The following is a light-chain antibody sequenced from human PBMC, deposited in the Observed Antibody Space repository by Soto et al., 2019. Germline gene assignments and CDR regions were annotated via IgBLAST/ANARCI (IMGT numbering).Light chain of an antibody. CDR1: SSDVGGNYVSWY. J-gene: IGLJ2*01. CDR3: SSYANHRTVI. V-gene: IGLV2-14*03. Sequence: QSALTQPASVSGSPGQSITISCTGTSSDVGGNYVSWYVSWYQQHPGKVPKLIIYDDDDRPSGVSNRFSGSKSGSTASLTISGLQAQDEADYYGSSYANHRTVIFGGGTKLTVL. CDR2: DDD.